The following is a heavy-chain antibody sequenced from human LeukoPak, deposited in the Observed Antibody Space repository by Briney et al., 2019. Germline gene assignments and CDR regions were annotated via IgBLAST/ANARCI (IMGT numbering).Heavy chain of an antibody. CDR2: INPNSGGT. CDR1: GYTFTGYY. V-gene: IGHV1-2*02. Sequence: GASVKVSCKASGYTFTGYYMHWVRQAPGQGREWMGWINPNSGGTNYAQKLQGRVTMTTDTSTSTAYMELRSLRSDDTAVYYCARRRITMVRGVITSYYFDYWGQGTLVTVSS. CDR3: ARRRITMVRGVITSYYFDY. J-gene: IGHJ4*02. D-gene: IGHD3-10*01.